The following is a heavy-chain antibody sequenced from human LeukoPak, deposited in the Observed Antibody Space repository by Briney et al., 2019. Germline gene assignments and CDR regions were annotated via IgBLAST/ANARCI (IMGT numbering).Heavy chain of an antibody. CDR2: VYHTGHT. D-gene: IGHD3-16*01. V-gene: IGHV4-59*01. CDR1: GGSISSYY. CDR3: ARHRFGHLFDY. Sequence: SETLSLTCTVSGGSISSYYWSWIRQPPGRGLEWIGYVYHTGHTHYSPSLKSRVTVSLDTSRNQVSLILSSVTAADTAVYYCARHRFGHLFDYWGQGTLVFVSS. J-gene: IGHJ4*02.